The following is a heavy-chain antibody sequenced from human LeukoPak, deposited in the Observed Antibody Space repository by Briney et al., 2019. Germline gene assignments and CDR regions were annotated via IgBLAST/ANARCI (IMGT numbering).Heavy chain of an antibody. V-gene: IGHV4-39*01. J-gene: IGHJ4*02. CDR2: IHYSGII. CDR3: AGHSGGPHDS. D-gene: IGHD3-10*01. Sequence: SETLSLTCTVSGGSINISHYYWGWIRQHPGKGLECIGNIHYSGIIFYNPSFKSRVTFSVDTSKNYFSLKLSSVTAADTAVYYCAGHSGGPHDSWGQGALVTVSS. CDR1: GGSINISHYY.